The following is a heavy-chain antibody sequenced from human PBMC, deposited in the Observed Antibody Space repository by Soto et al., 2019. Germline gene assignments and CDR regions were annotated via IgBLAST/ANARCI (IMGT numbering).Heavy chain of an antibody. CDR2: IYYSGST. Sequence: SEILSLTCTVSGGSISSYYWGWIRQPPGKGLEWIGYIYYSGSTNYNPSLRSRVTISVDTSKNQFSLRAEDTAVYYCARESGASYYRWFDPWGQGTLVTVSS. CDR3: ARESGASYYRWFDP. D-gene: IGHD1-26*01. V-gene: IGHV4-59*12. CDR1: GGSISSYY. J-gene: IGHJ5*02.